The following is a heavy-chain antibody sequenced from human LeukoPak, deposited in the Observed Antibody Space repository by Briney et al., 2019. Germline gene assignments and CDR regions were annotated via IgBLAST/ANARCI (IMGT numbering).Heavy chain of an antibody. CDR3: AKVLSFGYSSSSGFDY. D-gene: IGHD6-6*01. CDR1: GVTFSSYG. Sequence: PGGSLRLSCAASGVTFSSYGMHWVRQAPGKGLEWVAFIRYDGSNKYYADSVKGRFTISRDNSKNTLYLQMNSLRAEDTAVYYCAKVLSFGYSSSSGFDYWGQGTLVTVSS. J-gene: IGHJ4*02. CDR2: IRYDGSNK. V-gene: IGHV3-30*02.